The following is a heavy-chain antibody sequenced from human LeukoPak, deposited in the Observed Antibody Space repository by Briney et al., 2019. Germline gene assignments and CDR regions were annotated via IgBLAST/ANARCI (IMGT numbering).Heavy chain of an antibody. D-gene: IGHD3-22*01. V-gene: IGHV3-23*01. CDR2: ISGSGDST. CDR1: GFTFSSYA. CDR3: AKCYAYYDSSGDFDY. J-gene: IGHJ4*02. Sequence: GGSLRLSCAASGFTFSSYAMSWVRQAPGKGLEWVSAISGSGDSTYYVDSVKGRFTISRDNSKNTLYLQMNSLRAEDTAVYYCAKCYAYYDSSGDFDYWGQGTLVTVSS.